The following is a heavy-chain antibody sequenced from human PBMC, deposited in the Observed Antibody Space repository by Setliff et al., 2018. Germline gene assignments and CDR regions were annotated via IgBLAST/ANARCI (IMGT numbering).Heavy chain of an antibody. CDR3: ARSSYSGSYLNV. CDR2: IYHSGST. J-gene: IGHJ6*02. V-gene: IGHV4-4*02. Sequence: SETLSLTCAVSGDSISSSNWWNWVRQPPGKGLEWIGEIYHSGSTKYNPSLKSRVTISVDKSKNQFSLKLGSVTAADTAVYYCARSSYSGSYLNVWGQGTTVTVSS. CDR1: GDSISSSNW. D-gene: IGHD1-26*01.